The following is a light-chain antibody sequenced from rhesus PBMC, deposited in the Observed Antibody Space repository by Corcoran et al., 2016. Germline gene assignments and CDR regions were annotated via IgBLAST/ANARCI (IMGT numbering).Light chain of an antibody. Sequence: DIQMTQSPSSLSASVGDRVTITCRASQGFSRYLAWYQQKPGKAPKPLIFYASNLESGFPSRFSGSGSGTEFTLTISSLQPEDFATYYCQQYNSDPPLTFGGGTKVEIK. J-gene: IGKJ4*01. CDR2: YAS. CDR3: QQYNSDPPLT. CDR1: QGFSRY. V-gene: IGKV1-37*01.